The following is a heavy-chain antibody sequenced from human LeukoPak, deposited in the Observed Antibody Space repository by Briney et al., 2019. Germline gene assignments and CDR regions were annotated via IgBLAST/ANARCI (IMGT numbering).Heavy chain of an antibody. CDR2: ISGSGGST. D-gene: IGHD3-3*01. CDR1: GFTFSGYG. J-gene: IGHJ1*01. CDR3: AKDSVIWSGYYSKYFFKGYFQH. V-gene: IGHV3-23*01. Sequence: GGSLRLSCAASGFTFSGYGMSWVRQAPGKGLKWVSAISGSGGSTYYADSVKGRITISRDNSKNTLYLQMNSLRAEDTAVYYCAKDSVIWSGYYSKYFFKGYFQHWGQGTLVTVSS.